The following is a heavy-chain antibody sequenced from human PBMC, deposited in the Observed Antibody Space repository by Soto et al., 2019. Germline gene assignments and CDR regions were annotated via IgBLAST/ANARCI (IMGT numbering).Heavy chain of an antibody. CDR3: AQGVDWRYFDY. D-gene: IGHD3-9*01. CDR1: GFSFSSYA. CDR2: ISGSGGST. V-gene: IGHV3-23*01. J-gene: IGHJ4*02. Sequence: AGSLTLFCAASGFSFSSYAMIWVRQAPGKGLEWVSAISGSGGSTYYADSVKGRFTISRDNSKNTLYLQMNSLRAEDTAVYYCAQGVDWRYFDYWGQGTLVTVPS.